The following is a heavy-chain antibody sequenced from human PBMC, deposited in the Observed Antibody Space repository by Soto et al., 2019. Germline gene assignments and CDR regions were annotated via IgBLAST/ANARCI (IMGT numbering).Heavy chain of an antibody. D-gene: IGHD4-17*01. V-gene: IGHV1-2*04. CDR3: ARSEAVLRRQNYYHYYGMDV. J-gene: IGHJ6*02. Sequence: ASVKVSCKASGYTFTSYCVHWVRQAPGQGLEWMGWINPNTGGTNYAQKFQGWVTMTRDTSISTAYMELSRLGSDDTAMYYCARSEAVLRRQNYYHYYGMDVWGQGTTVTVSS. CDR2: INPNTGGT. CDR1: GYTFTSYC.